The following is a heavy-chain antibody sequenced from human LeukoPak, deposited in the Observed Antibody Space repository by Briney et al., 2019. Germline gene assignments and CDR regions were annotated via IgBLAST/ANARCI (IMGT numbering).Heavy chain of an antibody. D-gene: IGHD3-10*01. CDR2: INPKRGGT. J-gene: IGHJ6*02. Sequence: ASVKVSCKAFGYTFTGYYMHWVRQAPGQGLGWLGWINPKRGGTNYAQKFQGRVTMTRDTSISTAYMELSRLRSDDTAVYYCARSYGSGSYLQYYYYYYDMDVWGQGTTVTVSS. CDR3: ARSYGSGSYLQYYYYYYDMDV. CDR1: GYTFTGYY. V-gene: IGHV1-2*02.